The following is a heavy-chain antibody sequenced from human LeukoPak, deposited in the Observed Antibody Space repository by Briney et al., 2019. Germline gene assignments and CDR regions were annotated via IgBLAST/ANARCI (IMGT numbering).Heavy chain of an antibody. Sequence: GGSLRLSCAASGFTYSSYGMSWVRQAPGKGREWVSGISGSGGNTYYADSVKGRFSISRDKSKNTLYLQMNSLRAEDTAVYYCASSGWSLYNWFDPWGQGTLVTVSS. CDR1: GFTYSSYG. V-gene: IGHV3-23*01. CDR2: ISGSGGNT. D-gene: IGHD6-19*01. J-gene: IGHJ5*02. CDR3: ASSGWSLYNWFDP.